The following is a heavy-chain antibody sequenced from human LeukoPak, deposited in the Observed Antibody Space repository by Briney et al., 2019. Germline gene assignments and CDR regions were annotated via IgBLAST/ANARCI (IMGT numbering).Heavy chain of an antibody. CDR1: GFTFSDYY. Sequence: AGSLRLSCAASGFTFSDYYMSWIRQAPGKGLEWVSYISSGSTIYYADSVKGRFTISRDNAKNSLYLQMNSLRAEDTAVFYCARGRGRSWHGAYYYMDVWGRRTTVTVSS. CDR3: ARGRGRSWHGAYYYMDV. CDR2: ISSGSTI. D-gene: IGHD6-13*01. V-gene: IGHV3-11*04. J-gene: IGHJ6*03.